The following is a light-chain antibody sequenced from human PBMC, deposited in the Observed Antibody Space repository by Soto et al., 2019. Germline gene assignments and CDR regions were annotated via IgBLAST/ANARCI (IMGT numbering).Light chain of an antibody. CDR1: QSILTN. J-gene: IGKJ4*01. V-gene: IGKV3-15*01. CDR2: GAS. Sequence: EIVMTQSPATLSVSPGERATLSCRASQSILTNLAWYQQRPGQAPRLLIYGASSGATGIPARFRGSGSGTEFTLTISSLQSEDFAIYYCQQYKNWPLTFGVGTKVDIK. CDR3: QQYKNWPLT.